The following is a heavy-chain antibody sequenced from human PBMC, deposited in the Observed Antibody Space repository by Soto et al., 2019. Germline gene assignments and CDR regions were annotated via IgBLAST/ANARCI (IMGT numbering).Heavy chain of an antibody. CDR3: ARVGDNWNYQLAYYFDY. V-gene: IGHV3-48*01. CDR1: GFTFSSYS. CDR2: ISSSSSTI. Sequence: PGGSLRLSCAASGFTFSSYSMNWVRQAPGKGLEWVSYISSSSSTIYYADSVKGRFTISRDNAKNSLYLQMNSLRAEDTAVYYCARVGDNWNYQLAYYFDYWGQGTLVTVSS. J-gene: IGHJ4*02. D-gene: IGHD1-7*01.